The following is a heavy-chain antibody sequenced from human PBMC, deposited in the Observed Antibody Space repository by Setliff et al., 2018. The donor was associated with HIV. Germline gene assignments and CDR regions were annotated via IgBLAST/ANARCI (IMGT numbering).Heavy chain of an antibody. CDR3: ARVGWDYYDSSGVGEFDY. D-gene: IGHD3-22*01. CDR2: TSHSGKT. CDR1: GGPLSGHY. J-gene: IGHJ4*02. Sequence: PSETLSLTCAVYGGPLSGHYWSWIRQPPGQGLEWIGETSHSGKTNYNPSLKSRVTISVDTSKNQFSLKLSSVTAADTAVYYCARVGWDYYDSSGVGEFDYWGQGTLVTVSS. V-gene: IGHV4-34*01.